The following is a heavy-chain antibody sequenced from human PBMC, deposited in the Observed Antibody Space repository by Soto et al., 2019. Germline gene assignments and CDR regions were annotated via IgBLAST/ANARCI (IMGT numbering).Heavy chain of an antibody. CDR2: ISSSGSTI. CDR1: GFTFSSYE. J-gene: IGHJ5*02. Sequence: GGSLRLSCAASGFTFSSYEMNWVRQAPGKGLEWVSYISSSGSTIYYADSVKGRFTISRDNAKNSLYLQMNSLGAEDTAVYYCARGQDIVVVVAATKGSWFDPWGQGTLVTVSS. V-gene: IGHV3-48*03. D-gene: IGHD2-15*01. CDR3: ARGQDIVVVVAATKGSWFDP.